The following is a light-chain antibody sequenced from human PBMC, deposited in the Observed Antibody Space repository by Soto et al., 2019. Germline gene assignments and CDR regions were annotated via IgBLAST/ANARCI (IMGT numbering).Light chain of an antibody. CDR2: KAS. CDR3: QQHTT. J-gene: IGKJ1*01. V-gene: IGKV1-5*03. Sequence: DIQVAQSPSSLSASVGDRVTITCRGSQGISSWLAWYQQKPGKAPRLLIYKASSLASGVPSRFSGSGSGTEFTLTISSLQPEDVATYHCQQHTTFGQGTKVDIK. CDR1: QGISSW.